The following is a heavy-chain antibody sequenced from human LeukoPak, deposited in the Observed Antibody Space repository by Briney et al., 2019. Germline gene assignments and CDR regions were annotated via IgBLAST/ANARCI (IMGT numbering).Heavy chain of an antibody. Sequence: GGSLRLSCAASGFTFRIYWMHWVRQAPGKGLVWVSRIKRDGTITSYADSVKGRFTISRDDSKKTLYLQMNSLRAEDTAVYYCAKCRQFYYGDGDYWGQGTLVTVSS. J-gene: IGHJ4*02. D-gene: IGHD4-17*01. CDR3: AKCRQFYYGDGDY. CDR1: GFTFRIYW. V-gene: IGHV3-74*01. CDR2: IKRDGTIT.